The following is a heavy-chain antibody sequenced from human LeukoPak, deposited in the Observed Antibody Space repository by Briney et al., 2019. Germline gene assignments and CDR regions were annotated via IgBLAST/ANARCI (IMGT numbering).Heavy chain of an antibody. CDR1: GGTFSSYA. CDR3: ARGPGVAVADIPFWFDP. Sequence: EASVNVSCRAPGGTFSSYAISWVRQAPGQGLEWMGGIIPIFDTANYAQKFQGRVTITAVKTTSTAYMVLSSLRSEDTAVDYGARGPGVAVADIPFWFDPWGQGTLVTVSS. J-gene: IGHJ5*02. CDR2: IIPIFDTA. D-gene: IGHD6-19*01. V-gene: IGHV1-69*06.